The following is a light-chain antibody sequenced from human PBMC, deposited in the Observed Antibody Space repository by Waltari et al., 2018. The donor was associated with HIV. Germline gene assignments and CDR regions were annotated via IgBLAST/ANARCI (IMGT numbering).Light chain of an antibody. J-gene: IGKJ4*01. V-gene: IGKV3-11*01. Sequence: EIVLTQSPATLSLSPGEGATLSCRASQNVNTFLAWYQQKPGQAPRLLIYDASNRATGIPARFSGSGSGTDFTLTISSLEPEDFAIYYCQQRSNWPPVTFGGGTKVQIK. CDR1: QNVNTF. CDR2: DAS. CDR3: QQRSNWPPVT.